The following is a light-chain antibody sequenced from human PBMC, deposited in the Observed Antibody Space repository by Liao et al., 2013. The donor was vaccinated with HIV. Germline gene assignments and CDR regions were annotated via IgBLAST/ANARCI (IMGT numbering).Light chain of an antibody. CDR2: QDI. CDR3: QAWDSSADVV. CDR1: KVASKN. Sequence: SYELTQPPSVSVSPGQTATITCSGDKVASKNVCWYQQRPGQSPVLVIYQDIMRPSGIPERFSGSNSGNTATLTISGTQPMDEADYFCQAWDSSADVVFGGGTRLTVL. J-gene: IGLJ2*01. V-gene: IGLV3-1*01.